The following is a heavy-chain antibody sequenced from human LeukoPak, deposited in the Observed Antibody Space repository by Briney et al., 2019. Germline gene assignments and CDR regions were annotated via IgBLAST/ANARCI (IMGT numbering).Heavy chain of an antibody. CDR3: ARDNPWCSGGSCYRTDAFDI. D-gene: IGHD2-15*01. CDR2: IHYSGST. V-gene: IGHV4-39*07. CDR1: GGSISSSSYY. J-gene: IGHJ3*02. Sequence: SEALSLTCTVSGGSISSSSYYWGWIRQPPGKGLEWIGSIHYSGSTNYNPSLKSRVTISVDTSKNQFSLKLSSVTAADTAVYYCARDNPWCSGGSCYRTDAFDIWGQGTMVTVSS.